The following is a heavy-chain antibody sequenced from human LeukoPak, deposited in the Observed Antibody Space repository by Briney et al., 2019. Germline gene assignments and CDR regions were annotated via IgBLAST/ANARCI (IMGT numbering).Heavy chain of an antibody. Sequence: SETLSLTCTVSGGSFSTISSSSHFWWGWIRQPPGKGLEWIGSISHSGSTYYNPSLESRVTISVDTSNNQFSLEVSSVTAADTAVYYCARDCCDYRSWFDPWGQGSLVTVSS. D-gene: IGHD4-11*01. J-gene: IGHJ5*02. V-gene: IGHV4-39*07. CDR1: GGSFSTISSSSHF. CDR2: ISHSGST. CDR3: ARDCCDYRSWFDP.